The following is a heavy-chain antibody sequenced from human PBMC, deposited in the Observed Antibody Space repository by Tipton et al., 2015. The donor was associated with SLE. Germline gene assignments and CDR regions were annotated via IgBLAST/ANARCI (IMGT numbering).Heavy chain of an antibody. CDR1: GDSINGYY. CDR3: ARDRGDEASDPFDL. D-gene: IGHD3-10*01. CDR2: VYSSGFS. J-gene: IGHJ3*01. Sequence: TLSLTCTVSGDSINGYYWTWIRQPPGKGLEWVGYVYSSGFSDYNPSLRSRVTISLDTSKNEFSLRLTSVTAADTAVYYCARDRGDEASDPFDLWGQGTMVIVSS. V-gene: IGHV4-59*12.